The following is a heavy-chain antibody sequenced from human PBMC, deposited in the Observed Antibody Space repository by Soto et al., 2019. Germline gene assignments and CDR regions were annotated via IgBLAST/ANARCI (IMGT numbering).Heavy chain of an antibody. V-gene: IGHV3-23*01. D-gene: IGHD2-15*01. Sequence: EVLLLESGGGLVQSGGSLRLSCAASGFTFSTYAMSWVRQAPGKGLEWVSAITGSGGDTWHADSVKGRLTISRDNSKSTLYLQMNRLRADDTALYYCAKGSGGSRPYYFDYWGQGSLVTVSS. CDR3: AKGSGGSRPYYFDY. CDR1: GFTFSTYA. CDR2: ITGSGGDT. J-gene: IGHJ4*02.